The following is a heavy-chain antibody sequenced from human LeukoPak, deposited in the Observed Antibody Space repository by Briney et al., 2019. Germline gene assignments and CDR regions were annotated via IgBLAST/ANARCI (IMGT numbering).Heavy chain of an antibody. J-gene: IGHJ5*02. CDR3: AKGSGTTYRYNWFDP. CDR1: GFTFSTYA. D-gene: IGHD1-26*01. Sequence: GGSLRLSCAASGFTFSTYAMTWVRQAPGKGLEWVSAISASGDSTHYVDSVKGRFTISRDNSKNTLYLQMKSLRAEDTALYYSAKGSGTTYRYNWFDPWGQGALVTVSS. CDR2: ISASGDST. V-gene: IGHV3-23*01.